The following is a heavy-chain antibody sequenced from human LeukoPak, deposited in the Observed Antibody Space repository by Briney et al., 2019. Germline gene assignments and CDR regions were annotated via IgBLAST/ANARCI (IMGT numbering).Heavy chain of an antibody. CDR2: ISFDGSKR. D-gene: IGHD2-15*01. J-gene: IGHJ4*02. Sequence: GGSLRLSCAASGFTFSRSGMHWVRQAPGKGLEWVATISFDGSKRYDTDSVKGRFTISRDNSKNTLYLQMNSLRAEDTAVYYCAKCPRGDDIAVDYWGQGTLVTVSS. V-gene: IGHV3-30*18. CDR1: GFTFSRSG. CDR3: AKCPRGDDIAVDY.